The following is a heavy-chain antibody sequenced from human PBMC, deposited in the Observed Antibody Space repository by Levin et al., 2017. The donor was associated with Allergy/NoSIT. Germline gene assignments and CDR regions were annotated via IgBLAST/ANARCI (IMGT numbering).Heavy chain of an antibody. V-gene: IGHV5-51*01. CDR1: GYSFNSYW. CDR3: ARQIAVAGTIWNAFDI. CDR2: IYPGDSDT. D-gene: IGHD6-19*01. J-gene: IGHJ3*02. Sequence: GESLKISCKGSGYSFNSYWIAWVRQMPGKGLEWMGIIYPGDSDTRYSPSFQGQVTISADRSISTAYLQWNTLKASDTAMYYWARQIAVAGTIWNAFDIWGQGTVVTVSS.